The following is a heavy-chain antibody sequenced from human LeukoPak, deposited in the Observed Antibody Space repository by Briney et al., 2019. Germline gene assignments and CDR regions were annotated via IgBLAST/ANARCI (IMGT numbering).Heavy chain of an antibody. CDR1: GGSFSGYY. J-gene: IGHJ4*02. CDR2: INHSGST. V-gene: IGHV4-34*01. D-gene: IGHD1-26*01. Sequence: PSETLSPTCAVYGGSFSGYYWSWIRQPPGKGLEWIGEINHSGSTNYNPSLKSRVTISVDTSKNQFSLKLSSVTAADTAVYYCASRGGTYSRSLDYWGQGTLVTVSS. CDR3: ASRGGTYSRSLDY.